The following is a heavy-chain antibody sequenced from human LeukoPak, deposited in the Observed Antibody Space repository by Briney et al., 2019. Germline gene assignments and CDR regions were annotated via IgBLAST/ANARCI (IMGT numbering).Heavy chain of an antibody. Sequence: SETLSLTCAVYGGSFSGYYWSWIRQPPGKGLEWIGEINHSRSTNYNPSLKSRVTISVDTSKNQFSLKLSSVTAADTAVYYCARDRAITMVRGVISPWGQGTLVTVSS. D-gene: IGHD3-10*01. CDR1: GGSFSGYY. J-gene: IGHJ5*02. CDR2: INHSRST. V-gene: IGHV4-34*01. CDR3: ARDRAITMVRGVISP.